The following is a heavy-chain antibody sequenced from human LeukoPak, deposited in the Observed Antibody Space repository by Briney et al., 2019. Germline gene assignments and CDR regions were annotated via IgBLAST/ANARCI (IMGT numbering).Heavy chain of an antibody. V-gene: IGHV3-48*03. CDR1: GFPFSTYE. CDR2: ISSSGNTI. CDR3: ARRAIAEGFDY. Sequence: GGSLRLSCAASGFPFSTYEMNWVRQAPGKGLEWVSYISSSGNTIYYADSVKGRFTISRDNAKNSLYLQMNSLRVEDTAVYYCARRAIAEGFDYWGQGTLVTVSS. D-gene: IGHD6-13*01. J-gene: IGHJ4*02.